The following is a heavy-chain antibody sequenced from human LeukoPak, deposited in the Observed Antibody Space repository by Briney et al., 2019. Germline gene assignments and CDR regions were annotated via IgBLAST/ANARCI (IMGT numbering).Heavy chain of an antibody. J-gene: IGHJ4*02. CDR2: ISASTGST. D-gene: IGHD2-15*01. CDR1: GFTFSSYA. V-gene: IGHV3-23*01. CDR3: ARSVVGVAATDH. Sequence: PGGSLRLSCAASGFTFSSYAVSWVRQAPGKGLEWVSAISASTGSTYYADSVKGRFTISRDNSKNTLYLQMNSLRAEDTAVYYCARSVVGVAATDHRGQGTLVTVSS.